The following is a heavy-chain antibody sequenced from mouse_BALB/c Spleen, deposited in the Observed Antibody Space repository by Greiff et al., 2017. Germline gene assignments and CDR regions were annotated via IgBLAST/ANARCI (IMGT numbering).Heavy chain of an antibody. CDR1: GFTFSSYA. CDR3: AREAARATGAMDY. Sequence: EVQGVESGGGLVKPGGSLKLSCAASGFTFSSYAMSWVRQSPEKRLEWVAEISSGGSYTYYPDTVTGRFTISRGNAKNTLYLEMSSLRSEDTAMYYCAREAARATGAMDYWGQGTSVTVSS. V-gene: IGHV5-9-4*01. J-gene: IGHJ4*01. D-gene: IGHD3-1*01. CDR2: ISSGGSYT.